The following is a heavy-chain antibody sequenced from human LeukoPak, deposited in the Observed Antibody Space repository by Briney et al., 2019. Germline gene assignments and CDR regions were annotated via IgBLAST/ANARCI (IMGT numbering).Heavy chain of an antibody. CDR2: IYYSGGT. J-gene: IGHJ5*02. V-gene: IGHV4-30-4*01. D-gene: IGHD3-22*01. CDR1: GGSFSRGDYH. CDR3: ARDLVDSSGYYFGFDP. Sequence: SETLSLTCTVSGGSFSRGDYHWSWLRRSPGKGLEWIGYIYYSGGTYYNPSLESRVAISVDASKNQFSLNLRSVTAADTAVYYCARDLVDSSGYYFGFDPWGQGTLVTVSS.